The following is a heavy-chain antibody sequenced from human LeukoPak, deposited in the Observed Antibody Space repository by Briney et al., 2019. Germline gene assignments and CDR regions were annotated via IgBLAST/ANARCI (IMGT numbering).Heavy chain of an antibody. CDR3: ARLYCSSTSCSGNFFDY. J-gene: IGHJ4*02. CDR1: GYAFTSYD. D-gene: IGHD2-2*01. CDR2: MNPNSGNT. Sequence: GASVKVSCKASGYAFTSYDINWVRQATGQGREWMGWMNPNSGNTGYAQKFQGRVTITRNTSISTAYMELSSLRSEDTAVYYCARLYCSSTSCSGNFFDYWGQGTLVTVSS. V-gene: IGHV1-8*03.